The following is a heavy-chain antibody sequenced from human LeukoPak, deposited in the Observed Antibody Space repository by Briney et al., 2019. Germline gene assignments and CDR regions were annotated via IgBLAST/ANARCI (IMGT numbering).Heavy chain of an antibody. J-gene: IGHJ4*02. CDR3: ARANDILTGYYSYYFDY. Sequence: PGGSLRLSCAASGFTFDDYGMSWVRQAPGKGLEWVSGINWNGGSTGYADSVKGRFTISRDNAKNSLYLQMNSLRAEDTAVYYCARANDILTGYYSYYFDYWGQGTLVTVSS. V-gene: IGHV3-20*04. CDR1: GFTFDDYG. CDR2: INWNGGST. D-gene: IGHD3-9*01.